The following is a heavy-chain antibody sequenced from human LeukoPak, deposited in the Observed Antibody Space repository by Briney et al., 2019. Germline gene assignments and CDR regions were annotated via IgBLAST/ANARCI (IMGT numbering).Heavy chain of an antibody. V-gene: IGHV1-18*01. CDR1: GYSFGYFG. Sequence: ASVKVSCKTSGYSFGYFGITWVRLAPGQGLEWMGWISTYNGDTEYAQRFQGRLTLTTDTSTSTVYMELRSLRSDDTAVYYCARDLARVVVVLSATDYWGQGTQVTVSS. CDR2: ISTYNGDT. J-gene: IGHJ4*02. CDR3: ARDLARVVVVLSATDY. D-gene: IGHD2-2*01.